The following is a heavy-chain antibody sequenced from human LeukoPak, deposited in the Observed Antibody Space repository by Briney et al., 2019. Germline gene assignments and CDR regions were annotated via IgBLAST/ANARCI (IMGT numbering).Heavy chain of an antibody. CDR2: IYSSGDT. CDR1: GVSLNYYY. J-gene: IGHJ4*02. V-gene: IGHV4-4*07. D-gene: IGHD3-22*01. CDR3: ARAPSYYYDNGGFYVFFDY. Sequence: PSETLSPTCTVSGVSLNYYYWSWIRQPAGKGLQWIGRIYSSGDTNNSSSLRSRITMSIDTSKSQFSLKLSSVTAADTAVYYCARAPSYYYDNGGFYVFFDYWGQGLLVTVSS.